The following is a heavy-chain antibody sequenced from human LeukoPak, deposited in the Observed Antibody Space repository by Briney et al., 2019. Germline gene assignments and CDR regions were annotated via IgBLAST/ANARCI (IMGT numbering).Heavy chain of an antibody. CDR1: GFTFSNYA. Sequence: GGSLRLSCAASGFTFSNYAMHWVRQAPGKGLEYVSAISTNGGSTYYADSVKGRFTISRDNAKNSLYLQMNSLRAEDTALYYCARRVDYDSSGYYYDSYYYYMDVWGKGTTVTVSS. CDR2: ISTNGGST. J-gene: IGHJ6*03. D-gene: IGHD3-22*01. V-gene: IGHV3-64*02. CDR3: ARRVDYDSSGYYYDSYYYYMDV.